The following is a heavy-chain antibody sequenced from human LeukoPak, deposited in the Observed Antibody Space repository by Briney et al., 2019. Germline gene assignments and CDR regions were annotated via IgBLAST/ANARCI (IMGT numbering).Heavy chain of an antibody. CDR1: GFTFSNYA. J-gene: IGHJ4*02. V-gene: IGHV3-23*01. CDR3: PRQSYASGWNPFDY. Sequence: GGSLRLSCVASGFTFSNYAMSWVRQAPGKGLEWVSTISGGGVTTYYGDSAKGRFAISRDNSKNPLYLQMNSLTADDTAVYYCPRQSYASGWNPFDYWGQGILVTVSS. CDR2: ISGGGVTT. D-gene: IGHD6-19*01.